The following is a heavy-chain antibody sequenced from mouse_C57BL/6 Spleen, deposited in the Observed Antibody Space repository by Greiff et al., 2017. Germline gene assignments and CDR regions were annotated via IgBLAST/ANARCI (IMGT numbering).Heavy chain of an antibody. CDR1: GFTFSDYG. Sequence: EVKVEESGGGLVKPGGSLKLSCAASGFTFSDYGMHWVRQAPETGLEWVAYISSGTSTIYYADTVKGRFTISRDNAKNTLFLQMTSLSSEDTAMYDCASELRYFDYWGQGTTLTVSS. V-gene: IGHV5-17*01. CDR3: ASELRYFDY. J-gene: IGHJ2*01. CDR2: ISSGTSTI.